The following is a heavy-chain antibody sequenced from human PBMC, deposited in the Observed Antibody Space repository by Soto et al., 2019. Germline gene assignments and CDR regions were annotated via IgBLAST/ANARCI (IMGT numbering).Heavy chain of an antibody. CDR2: NIPIFGTA. V-gene: IGHV1-69*13. CDR3: ARATPLVRETKYENYFDY. D-gene: IGHD3-10*01. J-gene: IGHJ4*02. Sequence: SVKVSCKASGGTFSNFVISWVRQAPGQGLEWMGGNIPIFGTANYAQKFQGRVTIIADESTGTTYMELTSLRSEDTAVYYCARATPLVRETKYENYFDYWGQGTLVTVSS. CDR1: GGTFSNFV.